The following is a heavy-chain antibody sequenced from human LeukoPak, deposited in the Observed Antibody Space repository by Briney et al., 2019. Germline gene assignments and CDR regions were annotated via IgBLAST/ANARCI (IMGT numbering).Heavy chain of an antibody. CDR3: ARAFYGDLDY. D-gene: IGHD4-17*01. Sequence: GGSLRLSCAASGFTFSNFYMSWVRQAPGKGLEWVANINQDGGDKNYVDSVKGRFAISRDNAKNSLYLQMSSLRVEDTAVYYCARAFYGDLDYWGQGTLVTVSS. J-gene: IGHJ4*02. CDR2: INQDGGDK. CDR1: GFTFSNFY. V-gene: IGHV3-7*02.